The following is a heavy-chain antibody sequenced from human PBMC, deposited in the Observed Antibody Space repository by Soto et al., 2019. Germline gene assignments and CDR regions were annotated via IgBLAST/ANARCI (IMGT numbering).Heavy chain of an antibody. CDR3: ARALPHSGSYSEGGYCYGMDV. J-gene: IGHJ6*04. CDR1: GGTFSSYA. Sequence: SVKVSCKASGGTFSSYAISWVRQAPGQGLEWMGGIIPIFGTANYAQKFQGRVTITADESTSTAYMELSSLRSEDTAVYYCARALPHSGSYSEGGYCYGMDVWGKGTTVTVSS. V-gene: IGHV1-69*13. D-gene: IGHD1-26*01. CDR2: IIPIFGTA.